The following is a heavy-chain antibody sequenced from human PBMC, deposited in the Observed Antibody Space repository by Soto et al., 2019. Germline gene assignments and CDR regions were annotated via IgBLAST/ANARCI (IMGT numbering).Heavy chain of an antibody. CDR3: ARDRCGGDCYSLDY. V-gene: IGHV3-9*01. CDR1: GFIFDNHA. D-gene: IGHD2-21*02. Sequence: GGSLRLSCAASGFIFDNHAMNWVRQAPGKGLEWVAGVSWNSGTLDYADSVKGRFTISRDNAKNSLYLQMNSLTPEDTAFYYCARDRCGGDCYSLDYWGQGTLVTVSS. CDR2: VSWNSGTL. J-gene: IGHJ4*02.